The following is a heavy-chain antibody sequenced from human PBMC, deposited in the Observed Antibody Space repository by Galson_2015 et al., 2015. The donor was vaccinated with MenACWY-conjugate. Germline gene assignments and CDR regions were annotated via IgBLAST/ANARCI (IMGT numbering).Heavy chain of an antibody. V-gene: IGHV4-38-2*01. D-gene: IGHD1-26*01. CDR2: MYHSGSP. CDR3: ARGATLTYFFDY. J-gene: IGHJ4*02. Sequence: GTLSLNCAVSGFSLSSGYYRGRVREPPGKGVEWVGGMYHSGSPDYNPSLKSRVTISVDTSKNQFSLKLSSVTAADTAVYYCARGATLTYFFDYWGQGTLVTVSS. CDR1: GFSLSSGYY.